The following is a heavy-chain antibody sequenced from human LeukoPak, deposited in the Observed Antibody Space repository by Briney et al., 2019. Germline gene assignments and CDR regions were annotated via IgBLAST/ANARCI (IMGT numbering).Heavy chain of an antibody. CDR3: AKDIGSYYDY. V-gene: IGHV3-30*02. D-gene: IGHD3-10*01. CDR2: IHYDGSKK. CDR1: GFTFSSNG. Sequence: GGAVRLSCVASGFTFSSNGMHGVRQAPGKGLEWATFIHYDGSKKYYADSVKGRLTISRDNSKNTLHLEMNSLRAEDTAVYYCAKDIGSYYDYWGQGILVTVSS. J-gene: IGHJ4*02.